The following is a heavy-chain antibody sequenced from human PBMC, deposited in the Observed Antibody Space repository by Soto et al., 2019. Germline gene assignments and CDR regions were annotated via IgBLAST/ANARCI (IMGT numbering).Heavy chain of an antibody. CDR3: ARESLGWLAVDY. D-gene: IGHD5-12*01. CDR1: GGSISSGGYY. V-gene: IGHV4-31*03. Sequence: QVQLQESGPGLVKPSQTLPLTCTVSGGSISSGGYYWSWIRQHPGKGLEWIGYIYYSGSTYYNPSLKSRVTISVDTSKNQFSLKLSSVTAADTAVYYCARESLGWLAVDYWGQGTLVTVSS. J-gene: IGHJ4*02. CDR2: IYYSGST.